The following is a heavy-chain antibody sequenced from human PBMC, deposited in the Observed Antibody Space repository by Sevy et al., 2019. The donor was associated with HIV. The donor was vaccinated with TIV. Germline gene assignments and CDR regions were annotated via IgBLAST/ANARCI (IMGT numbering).Heavy chain of an antibody. CDR3: TGVPTEGIAVAGNWYDP. D-gene: IGHD6-19*01. CDR1: GFTFGDYA. CDR2: IRNKAYDGTT. Sequence: GGSLRLSCKASGFTFGDYAMSWFRQAPGKGLEWVGFIRNKAYDGTTEYAASVKGRFTISRGDSKSIAYLQRNSLKTEDTAVYYCTGVPTEGIAVAGNWYDPWGQGTLVTVSS. J-gene: IGHJ5*02. V-gene: IGHV3-49*03.